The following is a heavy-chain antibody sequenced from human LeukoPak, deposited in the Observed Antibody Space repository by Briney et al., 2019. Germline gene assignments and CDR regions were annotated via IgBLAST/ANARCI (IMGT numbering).Heavy chain of an antibody. Sequence: PGGSLRLSCAASGFTFSSYSMNWVRQAPGKGLEWVSYISSSSSTIYYADSVKGRFTISRDNADNSLYLQMTSLRVEDTAVYFCASRYCTGVNCFAASFICMDVWGKGTTVTVSS. CDR1: GFTFSSYS. CDR3: ASRYCTGVNCFAASFICMDV. CDR2: ISSSSSTI. J-gene: IGHJ6*03. V-gene: IGHV3-48*04. D-gene: IGHD2-8*02.